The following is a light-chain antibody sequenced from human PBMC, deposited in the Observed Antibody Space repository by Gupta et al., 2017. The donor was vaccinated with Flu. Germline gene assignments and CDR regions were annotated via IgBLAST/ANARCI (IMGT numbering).Light chain of an antibody. Sequence: SVGDGVTITCRASQNINDYLSWYQQKPGKAPRLLIFGASILQSGVPSRFSGSGSGTDFTLTISSLHPEDFATYYCQQSYSTPWTFGQGTKVEIK. J-gene: IGKJ1*01. CDR2: GAS. V-gene: IGKV1-39*01. CDR1: QNINDY. CDR3: QQSYSTPWT.